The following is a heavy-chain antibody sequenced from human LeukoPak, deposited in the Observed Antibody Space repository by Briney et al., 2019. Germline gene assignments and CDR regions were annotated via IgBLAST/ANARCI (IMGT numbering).Heavy chain of an antibody. CDR1: GGPISIHY. CDR2: HHYSGSP. V-gene: IGHV4-59*11. J-gene: IGHJ3*02. D-gene: IGHD6-6*01. CDR3: ARETGEYSSSVDAFDI. Sequence: SETLSLTRTFSGGPISIHYWSWIRQPPGKGLEWIGYHHYSGSPNYNPSLKSRVTISVDTSKNQFSLKLRSVTAADTAVYYCARETGEYSSSVDAFDIWGQGTLVTVSS.